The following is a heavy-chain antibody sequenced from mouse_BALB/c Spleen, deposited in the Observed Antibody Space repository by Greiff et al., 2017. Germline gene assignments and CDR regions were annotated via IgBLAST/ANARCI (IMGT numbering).Heavy chain of an antibody. CDR1: GYTFTSYW. Sequence: QVQLQQSGAELAKPGASVKLSCKASGYTFTSYWMHWVKQRPGQGLEWIGYINPSTGYTEYNQKFKDKATLTADKSSSTAYMQLSSLTSEDSAVYYCARGTGTDYAMDYWGQGTSVTVSS. V-gene: IGHV1-7*01. CDR2: INPSTGYT. D-gene: IGHD4-1*01. J-gene: IGHJ4*01. CDR3: ARGTGTDYAMDY.